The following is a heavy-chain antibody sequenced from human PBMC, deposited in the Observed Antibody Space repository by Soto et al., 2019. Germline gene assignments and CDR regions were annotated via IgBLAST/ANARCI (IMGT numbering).Heavy chain of an antibody. CDR3: ARVYSSGWYHGSHSFVGNWVEP. V-gene: IGHV1-18*04. CDR1: GYTFTSYG. CDR2: ISAYNGNT. Sequence: ASVKVCCKASGYTFTSYGISWVRQAPGQGLEWMGWISAYNGNTNYAQKPQGRVTMTKDTSTRTAYMELRSLRSDDTAVYYCARVYSSGWYHGSHSFVGNWVEPWG. D-gene: IGHD6-19*01. J-gene: IGHJ5*02.